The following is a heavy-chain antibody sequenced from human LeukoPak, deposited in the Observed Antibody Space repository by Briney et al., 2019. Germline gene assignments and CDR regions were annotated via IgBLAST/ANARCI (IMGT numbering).Heavy chain of an antibody. Sequence: SETLSLTCTVSGYSISSGYYWGWIRQPPGKGLEWIGSIYHSGSTYYNPSLKSRVTISVDTSKNQFSLKLSSVTAADTAVYYCARRPSIPVAVNFDYWGQGTLVTVSS. J-gene: IGHJ4*02. D-gene: IGHD6-19*01. CDR3: ARRPSIPVAVNFDY. CDR2: IYHSGST. V-gene: IGHV4-38-2*02. CDR1: GYSISSGYY.